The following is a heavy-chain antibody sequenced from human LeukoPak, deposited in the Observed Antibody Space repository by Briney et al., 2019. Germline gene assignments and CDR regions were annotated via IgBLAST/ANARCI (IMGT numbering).Heavy chain of an antibody. CDR1: GITFTIYA. Sequence: GGSLRLSCAASGITFTIYAMSWVRQSPGKGLDWVSGIHSDGTTYYADSVKGRFTISRDNSKNTLYLQMKSLTAEDTAIYYCAKRYFGNYYFDFWGQGTLVTVSS. J-gene: IGHJ4*02. CDR3: AKRYFGNYYFDF. D-gene: IGHD3-9*01. CDR2: IHSDGTT. V-gene: IGHV3-23*01.